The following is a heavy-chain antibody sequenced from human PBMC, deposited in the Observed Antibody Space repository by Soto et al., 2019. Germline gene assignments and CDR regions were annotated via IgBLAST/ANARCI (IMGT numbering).Heavy chain of an antibody. CDR2: ISGYNGDT. J-gene: IGHJ6*02. D-gene: IGHD2-8*01. Sequence: QGHLVQSGAEVKKPGASVKVSCKASGYTFARYGISWVRQAPGQGLEWMGWISGYNGDTNYAQRFQGRVTMTIDTSTRTAYMELRSLTSDDTAVYYCAKNGQPPYYYYGMDVWGQGTSVTVSS. CDR1: GYTFARYG. CDR3: AKNGQPPYYYYGMDV. V-gene: IGHV1-18*01.